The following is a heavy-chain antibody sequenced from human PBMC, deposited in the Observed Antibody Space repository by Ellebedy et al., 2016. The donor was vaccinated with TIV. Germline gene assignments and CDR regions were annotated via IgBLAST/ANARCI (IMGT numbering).Heavy chain of an antibody. D-gene: IGHD4-23*01. Sequence: SETLSLXCIVSGGSIGNISYFWGWIRQPPGKGLEWIGSIYDSATTFSAPSLKSRVTTSLDTSKNQFYLNLTSVTAADTAVYYCARDMETHDAFDVWGQGTMVTVFS. CDR3: ARDMETHDAFDV. CDR2: IYDSATT. CDR1: GGSIGNISYF. J-gene: IGHJ3*01. V-gene: IGHV4-39*07.